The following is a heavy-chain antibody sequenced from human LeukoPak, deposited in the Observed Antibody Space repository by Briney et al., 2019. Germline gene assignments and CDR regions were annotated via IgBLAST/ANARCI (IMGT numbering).Heavy chain of an antibody. CDR2: ISDSGGNT. CDR3: AKDGPERWLDY. Sequence: GGSLRLSCAASGFTFRSYAMSWVRQAPGKGLEWVSAISDSGGNTYYADSVKGRFTISRDNSKNTLYLQMNSLRAEDTAVYYCAKDGPERWLDYWGQGTLVTVSS. CDR1: GFTFRSYA. D-gene: IGHD5-24*01. V-gene: IGHV3-23*01. J-gene: IGHJ4*02.